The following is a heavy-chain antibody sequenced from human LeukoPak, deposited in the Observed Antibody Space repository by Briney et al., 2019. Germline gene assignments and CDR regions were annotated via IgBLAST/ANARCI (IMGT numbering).Heavy chain of an antibody. CDR3: TREEYCGGDCYSGGDWFDP. Sequence: GGSLRLSCAASGFTFSGSAMHWVRQASGKGLEWVGRIRSKANSYATGYAASVKGRFTISRDDSKNTAYLQMNSLKTEDTAVYYCTREEYCGGDCYSGGDWFDPRGQGTLVTVSS. D-gene: IGHD2-21*02. V-gene: IGHV3-73*01. CDR1: GFTFSGSA. J-gene: IGHJ5*02. CDR2: IRSKANSYAT.